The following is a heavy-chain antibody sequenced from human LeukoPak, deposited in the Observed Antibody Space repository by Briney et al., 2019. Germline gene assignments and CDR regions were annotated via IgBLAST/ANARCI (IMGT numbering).Heavy chain of an antibody. D-gene: IGHD3-22*01. V-gene: IGHV4-59*01. CDR2: ISYSGST. J-gene: IGHJ4*02. CDR3: ARGFNYYDSSGYPDYFDY. Sequence: SETLSLTCTVSGGSISSYFWSWIRQPPGKGLEWIGYISYSGSTNYNPSLKSRVTISVDTSKNQFSLKLSSVTAADTAVYYCARGFNYYDSSGYPDYFDYWGQGTLVTVSS. CDR1: GGSISSYF.